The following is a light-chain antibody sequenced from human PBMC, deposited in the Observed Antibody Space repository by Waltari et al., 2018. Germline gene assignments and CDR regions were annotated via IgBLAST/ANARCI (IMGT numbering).Light chain of an antibody. J-gene: IGLJ2*01. CDR1: NSDIGEYKY. CDR3: CSYAGRYTMI. CDR2: SVT. V-gene: IGLV2-11*01. Sequence: QSALTQPRSVSGSPGQTVPISCTGTNSDIGEYKYVSWFQLHPGKAPKLIIYSVTDRPSGVPHRFSGSKSGSTASLTISGLQPEDEGDYFCCSYAGRYTMIFGGGTRLTVL.